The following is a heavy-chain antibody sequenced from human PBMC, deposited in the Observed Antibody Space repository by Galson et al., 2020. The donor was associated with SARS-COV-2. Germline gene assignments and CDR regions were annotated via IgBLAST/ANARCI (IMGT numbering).Heavy chain of an antibody. V-gene: IGHV3-30*03. J-gene: IGHJ4*02. CDR1: GFTFSSYG. CDR3: AREREVEWGELRSGFDC. Sequence: GESLKISCAASGFTFSSYGMHWVRQAPGKGLEWVAVISYDGSNKYYAESVQGRFTISRDNSKNTLYLQMNSLRAEDTAMYFCAREREVEWGELRSGFDCWGQGTLVTVSS. D-gene: IGHD3-16*01. CDR2: ISYDGSNK.